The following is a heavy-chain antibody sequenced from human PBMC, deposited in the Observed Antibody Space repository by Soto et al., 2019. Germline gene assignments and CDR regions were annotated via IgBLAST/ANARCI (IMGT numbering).Heavy chain of an antibody. V-gene: IGHV3-9*01. Sequence: GGSLRLSCAASGFTFDDYAMHWVRQAPGKGLEWVSGISWNSGSIGYADSVKGRFTISRDNAKNSLYLQMNSLRAEDTALYYCAKDMGRSYYYDSSGISHAFDIWGQGTMVTVSS. CDR3: AKDMGRSYYYDSSGISHAFDI. D-gene: IGHD3-22*01. J-gene: IGHJ3*02. CDR2: ISWNSGSI. CDR1: GFTFDDYA.